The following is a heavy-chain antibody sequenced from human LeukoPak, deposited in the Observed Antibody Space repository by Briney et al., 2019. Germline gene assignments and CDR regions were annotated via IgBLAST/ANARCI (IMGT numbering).Heavy chain of an antibody. J-gene: IGHJ3*02. CDR3: ARHLKGYCSNGVCSDAFDI. CDR2: IYYSGKT. D-gene: IGHD2-8*01. V-gene: IGHV4-39*01. Sequence: SETLSLTCTVSSGSISSSSSYYWGWIRQPPGKGLEWIGGIYYSGKTYYNPSLKSRVTISVDTSKNQFSLKLSSVTAADTAVYYCARHLKGYCSNGVCSDAFDIWGQGTMVTVSS. CDR1: SGSISSSSSYY.